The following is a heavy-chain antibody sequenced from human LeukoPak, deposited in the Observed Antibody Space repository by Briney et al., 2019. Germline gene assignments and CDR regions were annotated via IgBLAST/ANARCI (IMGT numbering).Heavy chain of an antibody. D-gene: IGHD2-21*01. CDR1: GGSISSYY. CDR3: ASLWGDYYYYGMDV. Sequence: SETLSLTCTLSGGSISSYYWSWIRQPPRKGLEWIGYIYYSRSTNYNPSLKSRVAISVDTTKNQFSLKLSSVAAADTAVYYCASLWGDYYYYGMDVWGQGTTVTVSS. CDR2: IYYSRST. J-gene: IGHJ6*02. V-gene: IGHV4-59*08.